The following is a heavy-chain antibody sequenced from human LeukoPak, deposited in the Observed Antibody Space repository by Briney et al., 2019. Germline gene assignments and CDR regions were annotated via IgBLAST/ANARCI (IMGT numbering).Heavy chain of an antibody. CDR3: ARALTTLAYEGY. J-gene: IGHJ4*02. CDR1: GFTFSSYT. V-gene: IGHV3-21*01. CDR2: ISGSNSYI. D-gene: IGHD1-1*01. Sequence: PGGSLRLSCAASGFTFSSYTMHWIRQAPGKGLEWVSSISGSNSYIFYADSVKGRFTVSRDNAKDSLYLQMNSLRAEDTAVYYCARALTTLAYEGYWGQGTLVTVSS.